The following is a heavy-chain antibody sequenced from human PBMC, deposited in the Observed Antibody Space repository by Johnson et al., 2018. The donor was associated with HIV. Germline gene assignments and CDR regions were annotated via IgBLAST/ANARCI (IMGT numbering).Heavy chain of an antibody. CDR2: IWYDGSNK. V-gene: IGHV3-33*01. CDR1: DFTFSSYG. J-gene: IGHJ3*02. Sequence: QEQLVESGGGVVQPGGSLRLSCAASDFTFSSYGMHWVRQAPGKGLQWVAAIWYDGSNKYYGDSVKGRFTVSRDNSKNTVYLQMNSLRAEDTAVDYCASSHPAAAGIPRWSFDIWGQGTMVTVSS. D-gene: IGHD6-13*01. CDR3: ASSHPAAAGIPRWSFDI.